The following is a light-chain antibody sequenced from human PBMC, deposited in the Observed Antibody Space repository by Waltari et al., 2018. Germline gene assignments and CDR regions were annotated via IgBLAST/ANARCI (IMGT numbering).Light chain of an antibody. J-gene: IGKJ1*01. V-gene: IGKV3-20*01. CDR1: ESVSRA. CDR3: QHYLRLPVT. Sequence: EIVLTLSPGTLSLSVGESATVSCRASESVSRALAWYQQKPGQVPRLLIYGASTRATGIPDRFSGSGSGTDFSLTISRLEPDDFAVYYCQHYLRLPVTFGQGTTVEI. CDR2: GAS.